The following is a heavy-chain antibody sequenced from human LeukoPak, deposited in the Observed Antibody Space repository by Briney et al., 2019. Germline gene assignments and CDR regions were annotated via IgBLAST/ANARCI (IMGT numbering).Heavy chain of an antibody. Sequence: GGSLRLSCAASGFIFSSYWMHWVRQAPGKGLVWVSRINSDGTTTTYADSVKGRFTISRDNSKNTLYLQMNSLRAEDTAVYYCATLRRSGSYWYYFDYWGQGTLVTVSS. D-gene: IGHD3-10*01. V-gene: IGHV3-74*01. CDR3: ATLRRSGSYWYYFDY. CDR1: GFIFSSYW. J-gene: IGHJ4*02. CDR2: INSDGTTT.